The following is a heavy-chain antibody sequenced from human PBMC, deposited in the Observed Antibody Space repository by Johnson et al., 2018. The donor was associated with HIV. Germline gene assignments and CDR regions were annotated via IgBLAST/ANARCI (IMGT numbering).Heavy chain of an antibody. CDR3: ASTTLDSTSWFGELLYKTAFDI. CDR1: GFTYSNYA. J-gene: IGHJ3*02. V-gene: IGHV3-23*04. Sequence: VQLVESGGGLVQPGGSLRLSCAASGFTYSNYAMSWVRQAPGKGLEWVSEISGSGGNTDYADSVKGRFTISRDTSNNTVHLQMNSLRAEDTAVYYCASTTLDSTSWFGELLYKTAFDIWGQGTMVTVSS. D-gene: IGHD3-10*01. CDR2: ISGSGGNT.